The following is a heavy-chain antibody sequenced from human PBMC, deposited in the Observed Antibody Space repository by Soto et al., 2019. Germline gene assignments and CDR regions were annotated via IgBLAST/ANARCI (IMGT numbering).Heavy chain of an antibody. CDR1: GFTFSSYG. D-gene: IGHD4-17*01. V-gene: IGHV3-33*01. CDR3: AREGDYGDSYFQH. J-gene: IGHJ1*01. CDR2: IWYDGSNK. Sequence: QVQLVESGGGVVQPGRSLRLSCAASGFTFSSYGMHWVRQAPGKGLEWVAVIWYDGSNKYYADSVKGRFTISRDNSKNTLYLQMTSLRAEDTAVYYCAREGDYGDSYFQHWGQGTLVTVSS.